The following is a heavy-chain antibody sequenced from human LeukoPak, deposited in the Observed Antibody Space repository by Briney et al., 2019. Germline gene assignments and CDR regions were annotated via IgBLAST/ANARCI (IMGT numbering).Heavy chain of an antibody. CDR2: IYRSGST. V-gene: IGHV4-38-2*02. J-gene: IGHJ4*02. Sequence: SGPTLVKPTQTLRLTCTFSGFSLSTSGVGVGWIRQPPGKGLEWIGSIYRSGSTYYNPSLKSRVTISVDTSKNQFSLKLSSVTAADTAVYYCARVNWVFDYWGQGTLVTVSS. D-gene: IGHD7-27*01. CDR1: GFSLSTSGV. CDR3: ARVNWVFDY.